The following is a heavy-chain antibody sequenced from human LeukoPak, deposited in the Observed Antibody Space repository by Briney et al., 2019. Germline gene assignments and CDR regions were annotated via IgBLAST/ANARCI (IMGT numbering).Heavy chain of an antibody. Sequence: PSETLSLTCTVSGDSISHYHWSWIRQPPGKGLEWIGYIYYSGSTTYSPSLKSRVTISVDTSKKQFSLNLSSVTAADTAVYYCARDISYGMDVWGPGTTVTVSS. CDR3: ARDISYGMDV. CDR1: GDSISHYH. J-gene: IGHJ6*02. D-gene: IGHD1-14*01. CDR2: IYYSGST. V-gene: IGHV4-59*01.